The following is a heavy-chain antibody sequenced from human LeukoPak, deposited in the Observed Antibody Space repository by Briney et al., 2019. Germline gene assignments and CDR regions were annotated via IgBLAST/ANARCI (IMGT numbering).Heavy chain of an antibody. CDR2: ISSSGSTI. V-gene: IGHV3-48*04. Sequence: GGSLRLSCAASGFTFSSYWMSWVRQAPGKGLEGVSYISSSGSTIYYADSVKGRFTISRDNAKNSLYLQMNGLRAEDPAVYYCARDSEQWLVFEFWGQGTLVTVSS. CDR3: ARDSEQWLVFEF. CDR1: GFTFSSYW. J-gene: IGHJ4*02. D-gene: IGHD6-19*01.